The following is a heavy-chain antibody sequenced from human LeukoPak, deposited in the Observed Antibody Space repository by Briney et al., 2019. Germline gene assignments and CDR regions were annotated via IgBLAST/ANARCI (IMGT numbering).Heavy chain of an antibody. CDR2: ISAYNGNT. CDR3: ARVVRESYWFDP. Sequence: ASVKVSCKASGYTFTGYYMHWVRQAPGQGLEWMGWISAYNGNTNYAQKLQGRVTMTTDTSTSTAYMELRSLRSDDTVVYYCARVVRESYWFDPWGQGTLVTVSS. CDR1: GYTFTGYY. J-gene: IGHJ5*02. V-gene: IGHV1-18*04. D-gene: IGHD4/OR15-4a*01.